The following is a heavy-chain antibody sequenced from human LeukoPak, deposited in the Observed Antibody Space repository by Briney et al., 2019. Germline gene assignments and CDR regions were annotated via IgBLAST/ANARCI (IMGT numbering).Heavy chain of an antibody. CDR2: IIPIFGTA. CDR1: GGTFSSYA. V-gene: IGHV1-69*13. CDR3: ARDPGNVAAAERGYGMDV. D-gene: IGHD6-13*01. J-gene: IGHJ6*04. Sequence: SVKVSCKASGGTFSSYAISWVRQAPGRGLEWMGGIIPIFGTANYAQKFQGRVTITADESTSTAYMELSSLRSEDTAVYYCARDPGNVAAAERGYGMDVWGKGTTVTVSS.